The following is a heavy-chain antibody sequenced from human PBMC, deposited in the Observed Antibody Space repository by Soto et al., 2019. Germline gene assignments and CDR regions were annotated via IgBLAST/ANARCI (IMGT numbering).Heavy chain of an antibody. D-gene: IGHD3-10*01. CDR1: GGSISSSSYY. J-gene: IGHJ6*02. CDR2: IYYSGST. CDR3: AKTNTTPGSYSPIYYYYYGMDV. V-gene: IGHV4-39*01. Sequence: PSETLSLTCTVSGGSISSSSYYWGWIRQPPGKGLEWIGSIYYSGSTYYNPSLKSRVTISVDTSKNQFSLKLSSVTAADTAVYYCAKTNTTPGSYSPIYYYYYGMDVWGQGTTVTVSS.